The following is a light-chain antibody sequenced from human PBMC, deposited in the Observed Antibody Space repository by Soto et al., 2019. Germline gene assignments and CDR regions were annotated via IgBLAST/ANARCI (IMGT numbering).Light chain of an antibody. Sequence: AIRMTQSPSSLSASTGDRVTITCRASQGISSYLAWYQQKPGKAPKLLIYAASTLQSGVPSRFSGSGSGTDFTLTISSLQPDDFATYYCQQYNSYSGTFGQGTKVEIK. V-gene: IGKV1-8*01. CDR1: QGISSY. CDR2: AAS. CDR3: QQYNSYSGT. J-gene: IGKJ1*01.